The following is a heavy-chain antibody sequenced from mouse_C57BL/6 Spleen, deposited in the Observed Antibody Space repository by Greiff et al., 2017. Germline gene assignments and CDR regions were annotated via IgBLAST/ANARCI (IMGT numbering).Heavy chain of an antibody. CDR2: ISNLAYSI. D-gene: IGHD1-1*01. V-gene: IGHV5-15*01. CDR3: ARHPGSSHYAMDY. Sequence: EVQLVESGGGLVQPGGSLKLSCAASGFTFSDYGMAWVRQAPRKGPEWVAFISNLAYSIYYADTVTGRFTISRENAKNTLYLEMSSLRSEDTAMYYCARHPGSSHYAMDYWGQGTSVTVSS. CDR1: GFTFSDYG. J-gene: IGHJ4*01.